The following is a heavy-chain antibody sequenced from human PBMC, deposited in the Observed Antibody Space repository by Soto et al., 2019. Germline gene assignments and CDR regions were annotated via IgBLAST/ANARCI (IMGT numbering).Heavy chain of an antibody. CDR3: AKGGPMVRGVIDSNYYCYGMDV. D-gene: IGHD3-10*01. J-gene: IGHJ6*02. V-gene: IGHV3-23*01. Sequence: GGSLRLSCASSGFTFSSYAMSWVRQAPGKGLEWVSAISGSGGSTYYADSVKGRFTISRDNSKNTLYLQMNSLRAEDTAVYYCAKGGPMVRGVIDSNYYCYGMDVWGQGTTVTVSS. CDR2: ISGSGGST. CDR1: GFTFSSYA.